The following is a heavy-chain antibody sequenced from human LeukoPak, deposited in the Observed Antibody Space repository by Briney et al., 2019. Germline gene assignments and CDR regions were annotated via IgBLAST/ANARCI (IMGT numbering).Heavy chain of an antibody. V-gene: IGHV3-20*04. CDR2: ITWNSGNT. Sequence: GGSLRLSCVASGFTFSSYGMSWVRQAPGKGLEWVSGITWNSGNTDYADSVKGRFTISRDNAKNSLYLQMNSLSAEDTALYYCVRRGLSVRNAFDIWGQGTMVTVSS. J-gene: IGHJ3*02. CDR1: GFTFSSYG. CDR3: VRRGLSVRNAFDI. D-gene: IGHD3-22*01.